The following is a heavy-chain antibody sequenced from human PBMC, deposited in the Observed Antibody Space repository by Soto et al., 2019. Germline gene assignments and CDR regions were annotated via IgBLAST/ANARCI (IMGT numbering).Heavy chain of an antibody. CDR2: ISYDGSNK. V-gene: IGHV3-30*18. CDR1: GFTFSSYG. CDR3: AKEYGAAALLYYYYGMDV. Sequence: QVQLVESGGGVFQPGRSLRLSCAASGFTFSSYGMHWVRQAPGKGLEWGAVISYDGSNKYYADSVKGRFTISRDNSKNTLYLQMNSLRAEDTAVYYCAKEYGAAALLYYYYGMDVWGQGTTVTVSS. D-gene: IGHD6-13*01. J-gene: IGHJ6*02.